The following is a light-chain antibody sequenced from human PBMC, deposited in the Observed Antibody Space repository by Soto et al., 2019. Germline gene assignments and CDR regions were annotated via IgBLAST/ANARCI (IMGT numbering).Light chain of an antibody. CDR2: DAF. Sequence: EIVLTQSPATLSLSPGERATLSCRASQSVSSYLAWYQQKPGQAPRLLIYDAFNRATGIPARFSGSGSGTAFTLTISSLKPEDFAVYYCQQRSDWPVVTFCPGTKVDIK. J-gene: IGKJ3*01. CDR1: QSVSSY. V-gene: IGKV3-11*01. CDR3: QQRSDWPVVT.